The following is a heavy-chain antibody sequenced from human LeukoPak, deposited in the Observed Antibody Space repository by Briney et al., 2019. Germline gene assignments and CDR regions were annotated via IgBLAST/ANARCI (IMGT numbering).Heavy chain of an antibody. CDR3: ARANSATIPGADP. Sequence: PGGSLRLSRAASGFTVSSNYMSWVRQAPGKGLEWVSVIYSGGRTYYADSVKGRFTISRDNSKNTVYLQMNSLRAEDTAVYYCARANSATIPGADPWGQGTLVTVSS. CDR2: IYSGGRT. J-gene: IGHJ5*02. CDR1: GFTVSSNY. V-gene: IGHV3-53*01. D-gene: IGHD1-26*01.